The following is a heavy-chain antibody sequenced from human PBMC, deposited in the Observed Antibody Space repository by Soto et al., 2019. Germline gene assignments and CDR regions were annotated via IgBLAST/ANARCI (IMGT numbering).Heavy chain of an antibody. J-gene: IGHJ4*02. D-gene: IGHD3-22*01. CDR2: IIPIFGTA. CDR1: GGTFSSYA. Sequence: VASVKVSCKASGGTFSSYAISWVRQAPGQGLEWMGGIIPIFGTANYAQKFQGRVTITADESTSTAYMELSSLRSEDTAVYYCASVRGLSGSSGYYDYWGQGTLVTVSS. V-gene: IGHV1-69*13. CDR3: ASVRGLSGSSGYYDY.